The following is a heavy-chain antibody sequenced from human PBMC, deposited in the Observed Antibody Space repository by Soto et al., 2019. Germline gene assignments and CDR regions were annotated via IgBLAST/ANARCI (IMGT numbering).Heavy chain of an antibody. CDR3: ARDRDSDYDFWSDQPNSNFNWFDP. CDR1: GYTFTSYG. J-gene: IGHJ5*02. Sequence: ASVKVSCKASGYTFTSYGISWVRQAPGQGLEWMGWISAYNGNTNYAQKLQGRVTMTTDTSTSTAYMELRSLRSDDTAVYYCARDRDSDYDFWSDQPNSNFNWFDPWGQGTLVTVSS. CDR2: ISAYNGNT. V-gene: IGHV1-18*01. D-gene: IGHD3-3*01.